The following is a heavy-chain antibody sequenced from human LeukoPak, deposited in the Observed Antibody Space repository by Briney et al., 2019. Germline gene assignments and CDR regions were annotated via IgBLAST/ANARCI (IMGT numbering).Heavy chain of an antibody. Sequence: PSETLSLTCTVSGGSISSHYWSWIRQPPGKGLEWIGYIYYSGSTNYNPSLKSRVTISVDTSKNQFSLKLSSVTAADTAVYYCARGPLGITIFGVVIRENWFDPWGQGTLVTVSS. CDR2: IYYSGST. D-gene: IGHD3-3*01. V-gene: IGHV4-59*11. J-gene: IGHJ5*02. CDR3: ARGPLGITIFGVVIRENWFDP. CDR1: GGSISSHY.